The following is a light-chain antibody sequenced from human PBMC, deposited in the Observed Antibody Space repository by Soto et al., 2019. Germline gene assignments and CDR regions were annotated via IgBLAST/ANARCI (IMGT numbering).Light chain of an antibody. CDR1: QSVSNNY. Sequence: IVLTHCPGSLSLSPWERATLSCRASQSVSNNYLAWYQQKPGQAPRLLIYGASNRATGIPDRFSGSGSGTDFTLTISRLEPEDFAVYYGHPYGRSGTFCQGTKVAI. V-gene: IGKV3-20*01. J-gene: IGKJ1*01. CDR3: HPYGRSGT. CDR2: GAS.